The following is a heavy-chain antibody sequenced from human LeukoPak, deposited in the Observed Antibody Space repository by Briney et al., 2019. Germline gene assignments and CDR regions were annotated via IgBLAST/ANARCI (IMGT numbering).Heavy chain of an antibody. CDR3: TKYYYYYYMDV. CDR1: GGTFSSYA. CDR2: IIPIFGTA. V-gene: IGHV1-69*05. Sequence: GSSVKISCKASGGTFSSYAISSVRHAPGQGLEWMGGIIPIFGTANYAQKFQGRVTITTDESTSTAYMELSSLKTEDTAVYYCTKYYYYYYMDVWGKGTTVTVSS. J-gene: IGHJ6*03.